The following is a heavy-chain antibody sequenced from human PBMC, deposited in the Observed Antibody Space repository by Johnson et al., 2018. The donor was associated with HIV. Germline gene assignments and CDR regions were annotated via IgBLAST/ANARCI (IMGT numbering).Heavy chain of an antibody. CDR3: AKESSSSSRRNAFDI. J-gene: IGHJ3*02. Sequence: QVQLVESGGGVVQPGRSLRLSCAASGFTFSSYGIHWVRQAPGKGLAWVAVIWDDGINKYYADSVQGRFTISRDNSKNTLNLQMNSLRAEDRAVYYCAKESSSSSRRNAFDIWGQGTMVIVS. CDR2: IWDDGINK. V-gene: IGHV3-33*06. D-gene: IGHD6-6*01. CDR1: GFTFSSYG.